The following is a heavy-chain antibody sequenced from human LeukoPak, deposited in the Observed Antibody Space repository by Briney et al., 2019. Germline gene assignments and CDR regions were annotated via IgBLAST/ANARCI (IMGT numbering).Heavy chain of an antibody. J-gene: IGHJ4*02. Sequence: WIRXXXGKGLEWIGRINTSGNTNYNPPLKSRVTMSIDTSKKQFSLKLSSVTAADTAVYYCARSVRSAGGIDYWGQGTLVTVS. V-gene: IGHV4-4*07. D-gene: IGHD3-10*02. CDR3: ARSVRSAGGIDY. CDR2: INTSGNT.